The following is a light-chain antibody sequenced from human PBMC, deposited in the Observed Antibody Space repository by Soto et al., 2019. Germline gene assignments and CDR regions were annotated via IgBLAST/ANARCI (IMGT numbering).Light chain of an antibody. CDR3: KQYGSSPT. V-gene: IGKV3-20*01. Sequence: EIVLTQSPGTLSLSPGETPTLSCRASQSVSSSYLAWYQQKPGQAPRLLIYGASSRATGIPDRFSGSGSGTDFTLTISRLEPEDFAVYYCKQYGSSPTFGQGTKVDIK. CDR1: QSVSSSY. CDR2: GAS. J-gene: IGKJ1*01.